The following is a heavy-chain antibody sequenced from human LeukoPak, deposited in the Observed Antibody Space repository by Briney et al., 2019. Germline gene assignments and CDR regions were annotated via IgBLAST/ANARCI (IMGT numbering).Heavy chain of an antibody. J-gene: IGHJ3*02. CDR1: GYTFTSNY. CDR2: INPNSGGT. CDR3: ARVRDPNYSAAAFDI. Sequence: ASVKVSCKASGYTFTSNYIHWVRQAPGQGLEWMGRINPNSGGTNYAQKFQGRVTMTRDTSISTAYMELSRLRSDDTAVYYCARVRDPNYSAAAFDIWGQGTMVTVSS. V-gene: IGHV1-2*06. D-gene: IGHD4/OR15-4a*01.